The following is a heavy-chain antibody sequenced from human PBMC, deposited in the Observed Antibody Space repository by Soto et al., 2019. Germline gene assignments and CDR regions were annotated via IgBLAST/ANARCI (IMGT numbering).Heavy chain of an antibody. V-gene: IGHV1-8*01. CDR3: ARGGYCSGGDGYRRELDY. CDR2: MNPNSGNT. CDR1: GYTFTSYD. D-gene: IGHD2-15*01. J-gene: IGHJ4*02. Sequence: QVQLVQSGAEVKKPGASVKVSCKASGYTFTSYDINWVRQATGQGLEWMGWMNPNSGNTGYEQKFQGRVTMTRDTSISTAYMELSSLRSEDTAVYYGARGGYCSGGDGYRRELDYWGQGTLVTVS.